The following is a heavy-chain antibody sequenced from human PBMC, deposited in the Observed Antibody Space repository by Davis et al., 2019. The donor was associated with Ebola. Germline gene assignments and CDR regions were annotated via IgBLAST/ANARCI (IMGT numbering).Heavy chain of an antibody. D-gene: IGHD1-1*01. CDR3: ARARRAGKLEEWRYFDP. CDR2: INAGNGNT. V-gene: IGHV1-3*01. J-gene: IGHJ5*02. Sequence: ASVKVSCKASGYTFTSYAMHWVRQAPGQRLEWMGWINAGNGNTKYSQKFQGRVTITRDTSASTAYMELGSLRSEDTAVYYCARARRAGKLEEWRYFDPWGQGTLVTVSS. CDR1: GYTFTSYA.